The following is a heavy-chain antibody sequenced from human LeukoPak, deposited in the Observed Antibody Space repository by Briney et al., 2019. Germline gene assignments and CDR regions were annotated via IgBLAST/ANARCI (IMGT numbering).Heavy chain of an antibody. Sequence: GASVKVSCKASGYTFTSYDINWVRQATGQGLEWMGWMNPNSGNTDYAQKFQGRVAMTRDTSISTAYMELSSLGSEDTAVYYCARVPHYGDYWYLDYWGQGTPVTVSS. CDR3: ARVPHYGDYWYLDY. V-gene: IGHV1-8*01. CDR1: GYTFTSYD. CDR2: MNPNSGNT. J-gene: IGHJ4*02. D-gene: IGHD4-17*01.